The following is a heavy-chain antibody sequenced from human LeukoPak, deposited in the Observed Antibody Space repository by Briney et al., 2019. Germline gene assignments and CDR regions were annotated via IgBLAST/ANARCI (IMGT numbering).Heavy chain of an antibody. CDR3: ARCQSSMSDHGMDV. CDR1: GFTFSSYA. V-gene: IGHV3-30*09. Sequence: GGSLRLSCAASGFTFSSYAMHWVRQAPGKGLEWMAVILYDGSNKDYADSVKGRFAISRDNSKNTLYLQMNSLRAVDTAVYYCARCQSSMSDHGMDVWGQGTTVTVSS. D-gene: IGHD2-2*01. CDR2: ILYDGSNK. J-gene: IGHJ6*02.